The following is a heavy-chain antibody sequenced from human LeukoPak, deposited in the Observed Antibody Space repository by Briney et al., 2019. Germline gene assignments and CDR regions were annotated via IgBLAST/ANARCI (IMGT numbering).Heavy chain of an antibody. V-gene: IGHV4-30-4*01. CDR1: GGSISRGAYY. CDR3: ARPRITMVRGVISGWFDP. Sequence: PSETLSLTCTVSGGSISRGAYYWSWLRQPPGKGREWVGYIYYSGTTYYNPSLKSRVTISVDTSKYQFSLKLSSVTAADTAVYYCARPRITMVRGVISGWFDPWGQGTLVTVSS. J-gene: IGHJ5*02. D-gene: IGHD3-10*01. CDR2: IYYSGTT.